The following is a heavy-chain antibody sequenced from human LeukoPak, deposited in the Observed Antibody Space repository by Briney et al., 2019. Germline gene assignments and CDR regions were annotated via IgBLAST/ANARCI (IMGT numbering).Heavy chain of an antibody. V-gene: IGHV4-4*07. CDR1: GGSISSYY. CDR3: SRGARTAAGTFYFDY. J-gene: IGHJ4*02. CDR2: IYTSGST. Sequence: SETLSLTCSVSGGSISSYYWNWIRQPAGQGLEWIGRIYTSGSTNYNPSLKRQVTMSVDTSKNQFSLKLSSVTAADTAVYYCSRGARTAAGTFYFDYWGQGTLVTVSS. D-gene: IGHD6-13*01.